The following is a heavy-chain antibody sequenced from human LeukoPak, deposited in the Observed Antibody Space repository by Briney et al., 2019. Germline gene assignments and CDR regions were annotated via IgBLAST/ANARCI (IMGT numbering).Heavy chain of an antibody. V-gene: IGHV1-69*05. CDR2: IIPIFGTA. D-gene: IGHD6-13*01. CDR1: GYTFTSYG. J-gene: IGHJ4*02. CDR3: ARARSWYPPDVWYFDY. Sequence: ASVKVSCKASGYTFTSYGISWVRQAPGQGLEWMGGIIPIFGTANYAQKFQGRVTITTDESTSTAYMELSSLRSEDTAVYYCARARSWYPPDVWYFDYWGQGTLVTVSS.